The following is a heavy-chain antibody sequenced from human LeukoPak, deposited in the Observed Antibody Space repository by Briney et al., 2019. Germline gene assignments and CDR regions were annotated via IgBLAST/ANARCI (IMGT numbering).Heavy chain of an antibody. D-gene: IGHD3-3*01. CDR1: GNYW. CDR3: ARENYDFWSGPHGYGMDV. J-gene: IGHJ6*02. V-gene: IGHV3-74*01. CDR2: INSDGSWT. Sequence: PGGSLRLSCAASGNYWMHWVRQAPGKGLVWVSHINSDGSWTSYADSVKGRFTISRDNSKNTLYLQMNSLRAEDTAVYYCARENYDFWSGPHGYGMDVWGQGTTVTVSS.